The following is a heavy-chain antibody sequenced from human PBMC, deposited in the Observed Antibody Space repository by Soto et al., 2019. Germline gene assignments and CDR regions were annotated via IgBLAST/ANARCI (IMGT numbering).Heavy chain of an antibody. CDR2: IIPIFGTA. J-gene: IGHJ6*02. CDR1: GGTFSSYA. Sequence: QVQLVQSGAEVKKPGSSVKVSCKASGGTFSSYAISWVRQAPGQGLEWMGGIIPIFGTANYAQKFQGRVTITADESTSTAYMELSSLRSADTAVYYCASGWELATGYYYGMDVWGQGTTVTVSS. D-gene: IGHD1-26*01. V-gene: IGHV1-69*01. CDR3: ASGWELATGYYYGMDV.